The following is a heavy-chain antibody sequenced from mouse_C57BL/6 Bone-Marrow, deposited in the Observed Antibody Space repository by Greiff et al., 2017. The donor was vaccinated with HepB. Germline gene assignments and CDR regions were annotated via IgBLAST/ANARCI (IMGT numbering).Heavy chain of an antibody. D-gene: IGHD1-1*01. V-gene: IGHV1-18*01. CDR1: GYTFTDYN. CDR2: INPNNGGT. CDR3: AREGGGGSSSSWFAY. J-gene: IGHJ3*01. Sequence: VQLQQSGPELVKPGASVKIPCKASGYTFTDYNMDWVKQSHGKSLEWIGDINPNNGGTIYNQKFKGKATLTVDKSSSTAYMELRSLTSEDTAVYYCAREGGGGSSSSWFAYWGQGTLVTVSA.